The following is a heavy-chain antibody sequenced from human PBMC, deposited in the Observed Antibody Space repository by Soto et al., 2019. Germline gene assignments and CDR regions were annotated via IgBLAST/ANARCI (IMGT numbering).Heavy chain of an antibody. Sequence: GGSLILSCAASGFTFSSNTMNWVRQAPGKGLEWVSSISSSSGYIYYTDSVKGRFTISRDNAKNSLYLQMNSLRAEDTAVYYCAKQIVVVADYWGQGTQVTVSS. CDR2: ISSSSGYI. V-gene: IGHV3-21*04. CDR1: GFTFSSNT. CDR3: AKQIVVVADY. J-gene: IGHJ4*02. D-gene: IGHD3-22*01.